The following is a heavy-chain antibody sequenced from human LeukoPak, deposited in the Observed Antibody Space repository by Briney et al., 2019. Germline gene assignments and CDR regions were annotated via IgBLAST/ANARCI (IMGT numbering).Heavy chain of an antibody. Sequence: GGSLRLSCAASGFTFSSYGMHWVRQAPGKGLERVAFMRFDGSNKYYTDSVKGRFTISRDNSKNTLYLQMNSLRAEDTAIYYCARGLHSRLYDSSVYYPYWGQGTLVTVSS. V-gene: IGHV3-30*02. CDR1: GFTFSSYG. J-gene: IGHJ4*02. D-gene: IGHD3-22*01. CDR2: MRFDGSNK. CDR3: ARGLHSRLYDSSVYYPY.